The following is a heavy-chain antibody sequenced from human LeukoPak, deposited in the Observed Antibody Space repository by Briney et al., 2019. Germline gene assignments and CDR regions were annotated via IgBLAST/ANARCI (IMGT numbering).Heavy chain of an antibody. CDR2: IYHSGST. Sequence: SQTLSLTCAVSGGSISSGGYSWSWIRQPPGKGLEWIGYIYHSGSTNYNPSLKSRVTISVDTSKNQFSLKLSSVTAADTAVYYCARGRHPSGWTYYYYYGMDVWGQGTTVTVSS. CDR3: ARGRHPSGWTYYYYYGMDV. V-gene: IGHV4-30-2*01. CDR1: GGSISSGGYS. D-gene: IGHD6-19*01. J-gene: IGHJ6*02.